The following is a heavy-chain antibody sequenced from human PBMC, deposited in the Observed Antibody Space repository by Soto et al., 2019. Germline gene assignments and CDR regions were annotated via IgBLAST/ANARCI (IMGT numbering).Heavy chain of an antibody. CDR2: MNPNSGNT. D-gene: IGHD2-15*01. V-gene: IGHV1-8*01. J-gene: IGHJ6*03. CDR1: GYTFTSYD. CDR3: ARGRRCSGGSCYPYYYYYYMDV. Sequence: QVQLVQSGAEVKKPGASVKVSCKASGYTFTSYDINWVRQATGQGLEWMGWMNPNSGNTGYAQKFQGRVTMTRNTSISTAYMELGSLRSEDTAVYYCARGRRCSGGSCYPYYYYYYMDVWGKGTTVTVSS.